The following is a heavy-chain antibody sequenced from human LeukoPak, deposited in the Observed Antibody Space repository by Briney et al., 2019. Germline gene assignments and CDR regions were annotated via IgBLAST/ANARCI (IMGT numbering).Heavy chain of an antibody. D-gene: IGHD6-19*01. J-gene: IGHJ4*02. CDR3: ARASHPAEFDY. V-gene: IGHV3-21*01. CDR2: ISSSSSYI. CDR1: GFMFSSYS. Sequence: PGGPLRLSCAAPGFMFSSYSMTWVRQVPGKGLEWVSSISSSSSYIYYADSVKGRFTISRDNAKNSLYLQMNSLRAEDTAVYYCARASHPAEFDYWGQGTLVTVSS.